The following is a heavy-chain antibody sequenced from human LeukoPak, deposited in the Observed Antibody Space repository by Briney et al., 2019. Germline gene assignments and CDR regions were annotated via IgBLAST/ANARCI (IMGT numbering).Heavy chain of an antibody. V-gene: IGHV3-7*01. D-gene: IGHD6-13*01. CDR2: IKQDGSEK. CDR3: AREYSSYYYYMDV. J-gene: IGHJ6*03. CDR1: GFTFSSYW. Sequence: GGSLRLSCAASGFTFSSYWMSWVRQAPGKGLEWVANIKQDGSEKYYVDSVKGRFTISRDNARNSLYLQMNSLRAEDTAVYYCAREYSSYYYYMDVWGKGTTVTVSS.